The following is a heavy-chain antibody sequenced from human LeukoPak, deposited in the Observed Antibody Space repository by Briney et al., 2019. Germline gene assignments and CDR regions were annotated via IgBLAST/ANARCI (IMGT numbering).Heavy chain of an antibody. CDR2: INHSGST. CDR3: ARGHDVRGVIGYYYYYYMDV. J-gene: IGHJ6*03. CDR1: GGSFSGYY. Sequence: PSETLSLTRAVDGGSFSGYYWSWIRQPPGKGLEWIGEINHSGSTTYNPSLKSRVTISVDTSKNQFSLKLSSVTAADTAVYYCARGHDVRGVIGYYYYYYMDVWGKGTTVTVSS. V-gene: IGHV4-34*01. D-gene: IGHD3-10*02.